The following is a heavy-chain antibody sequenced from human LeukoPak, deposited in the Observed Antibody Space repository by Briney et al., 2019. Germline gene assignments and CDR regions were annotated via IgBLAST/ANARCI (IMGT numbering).Heavy chain of an antibody. CDR1: GFTFSSYS. CDR3: ARAGIAAWEEAYYFDY. D-gene: IGHD6-13*01. J-gene: IGHJ4*02. Sequence: GGSLRLSCAASGFTFSSYSMNWVRQAPGKGLEWVSSISSSSSYIYYADSVKGRFTISRDNAKNSLYLQMNSLRAEDTAVYYCARAGIAAWEEAYYFDYWGQGTLVTVSS. V-gene: IGHV3-21*01. CDR2: ISSSSSYI.